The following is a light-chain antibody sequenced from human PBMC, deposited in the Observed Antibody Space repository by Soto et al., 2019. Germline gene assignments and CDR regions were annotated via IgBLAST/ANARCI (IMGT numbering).Light chain of an antibody. Sequence: AIQMTQSPSSLSASVGDSVTITCRASQGVSDDVGWYLQKPGKAPKFLMFAASSLQRGVPSRFGGVGSGTDFTLTVNSLQPEDFGIYDCLQQYDFPWTFGDGTRVEI. CDR3: LQQYDFPWT. CDR2: AAS. CDR1: QGVSDD. V-gene: IGKV1-6*01. J-gene: IGKJ1*01.